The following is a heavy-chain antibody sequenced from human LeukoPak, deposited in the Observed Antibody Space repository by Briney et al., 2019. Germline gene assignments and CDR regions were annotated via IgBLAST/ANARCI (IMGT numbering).Heavy chain of an antibody. J-gene: IGHJ3*02. Sequence: SETLSLTCTVPSGSISSYYWSWIRQSPGKGLEWVGFIYYSGNTNYNPSLKSRVTISIDTSKNQFSLKLSSVTAADTAVYYCARVNLSYANDLSTFDIWGQGTMVTVSS. D-gene: IGHD3-16*01. CDR1: SGSISSYY. V-gene: IGHV4-59*01. CDR2: IYYSGNT. CDR3: ARVNLSYANDLSTFDI.